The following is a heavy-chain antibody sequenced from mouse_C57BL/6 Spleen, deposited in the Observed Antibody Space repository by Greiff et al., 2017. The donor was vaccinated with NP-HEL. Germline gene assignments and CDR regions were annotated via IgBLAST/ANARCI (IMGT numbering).Heavy chain of an antibody. CDR3: ARIGSSYAMDY. V-gene: IGHV1-69*01. D-gene: IGHD1-1*01. CDR2: IDPSDSYT. CDR1: GYTFTSYW. Sequence: QVQLQQPGAELVMPGASVKLSCKASGYTFTSYWMHWVKQRPGQGLEWIGEIDPSDSYTNYNQKFKGKSTLTVDKSSSTAYMQLSSLTSEDSAVYYCARIGSSYAMDYWGQGTSVTVSS. J-gene: IGHJ4*01.